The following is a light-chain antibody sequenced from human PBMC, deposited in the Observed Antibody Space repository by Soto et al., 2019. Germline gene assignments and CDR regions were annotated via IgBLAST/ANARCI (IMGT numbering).Light chain of an antibody. Sequence: EVVLTQSPATLSLSPGERATLSCRASQSVSEFLAWYQQKPGQAPRLLIYDASNRATGIPARFSGSGSGTDFTLTISGLQPGDSATYYCQQYNSYSPTFGQGTKVEVK. CDR2: DAS. J-gene: IGKJ1*01. CDR1: QSVSEF. CDR3: QQYNSYSPT. V-gene: IGKV3-11*01.